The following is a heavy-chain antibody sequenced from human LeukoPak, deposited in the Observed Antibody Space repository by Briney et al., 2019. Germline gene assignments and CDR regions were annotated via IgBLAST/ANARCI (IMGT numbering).Heavy chain of an antibody. CDR3: ARRPGN. J-gene: IGHJ4*02. CDR2: IYSGGAI. V-gene: IGHV3-53*01. Sequence: GGSLRLSCVDLGFRRISKKISWVRQAPGKGLEWVSLIYSGGAIRYADSVKGRFTISRDSSKNTLFLQMNDLTVEDTARYYCARRPGNWGQGILVTVSS. CDR1: FRRISKK. D-gene: IGHD1-14*01.